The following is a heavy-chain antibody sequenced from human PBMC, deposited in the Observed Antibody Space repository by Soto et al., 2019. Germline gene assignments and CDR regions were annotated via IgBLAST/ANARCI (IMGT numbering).Heavy chain of an antibody. V-gene: IGHV3-48*03. J-gene: IGHJ3*02. CDR1: GFTFSSYE. D-gene: IGHD2-21*02. CDR2: ISSSGSTI. Sequence: GALRLSCAASGFTFSSYEMNWVRQAPGKGLEWVSYISSSGSTIYYADSVKGRFTISRDNAKNSLYLQMNSLRAEDTAVYYCASGPIVVVTATRGSAFDIWGQGTMVTVSS. CDR3: ASGPIVVVTATRGSAFDI.